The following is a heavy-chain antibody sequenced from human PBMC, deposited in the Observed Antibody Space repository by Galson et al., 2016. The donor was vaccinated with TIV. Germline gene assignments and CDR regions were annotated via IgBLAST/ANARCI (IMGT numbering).Heavy chain of an antibody. Sequence: SETLSLTCTVSGGSIRSQSWSWIRQPAGKGLEWIGRIDVSGNTDHSPSLKSRVTMSQDTSNNQFSIRLISLTAADTAVYYCAREKVWGGREAGSEAFPYSFFMDVWGKGTTVTISS. V-gene: IGHV4-4*07. CDR2: IDVSGNT. J-gene: IGHJ6*03. CDR1: GGSIRSQS. CDR3: AREKVWGGREAGSEAFPYSFFMDV. D-gene: IGHD3-10*01.